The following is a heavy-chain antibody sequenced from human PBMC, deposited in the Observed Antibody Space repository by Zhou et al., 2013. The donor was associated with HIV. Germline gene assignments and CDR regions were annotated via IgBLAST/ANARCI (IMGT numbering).Heavy chain of an antibody. V-gene: IGHV1-8*01. Sequence: QVQLVQSGAEVRTPGASVKVSCKASGYSFTSYDINWVRQATGQGLEWMGWMNPNSDNAGYAQKFQGRVTMTRNSSTSTAYMELSSLRSEDTAVYYCARDQYSYGSFYFDYWGQGTLVTVSS. CDR3: ARDQYSYGSFYFDY. CDR2: MNPNSDNA. J-gene: IGHJ4*02. CDR1: GYSFTSYD. D-gene: IGHD5-18*01.